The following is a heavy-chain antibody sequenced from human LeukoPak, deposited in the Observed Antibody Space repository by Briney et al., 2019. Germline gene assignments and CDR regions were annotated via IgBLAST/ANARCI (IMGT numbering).Heavy chain of an antibody. CDR3: AKPKEYGSGSYPFDY. D-gene: IGHD3-10*01. Sequence: PGGSLRLSCAASGFTFRNYAMSWVRQAPGKGLEWVSAISGTGSSTYYAESVKGRFTISRDNTKNTLYLQMNSLRAEDTAVYYCAKPKEYGSGSYPFDYWGQGTLVTVSS. J-gene: IGHJ4*02. CDR1: GFTFRNYA. CDR2: ISGTGSST. V-gene: IGHV3-23*01.